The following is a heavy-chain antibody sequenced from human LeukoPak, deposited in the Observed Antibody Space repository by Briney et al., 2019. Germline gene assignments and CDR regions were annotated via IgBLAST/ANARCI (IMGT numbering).Heavy chain of an antibody. Sequence: PSETLSLTCTVSGGSISSYYWSWIRQPPGKGLEWIGYIYYSGSTKYNPSLKSRVTISVDTSKNQFSLKLSSVTAADTAVYYCARVAIGYCSSTSCYGAFDIWGQGTMVTVSS. D-gene: IGHD2-2*01. V-gene: IGHV4-59*01. CDR1: GGSISSYY. J-gene: IGHJ3*02. CDR3: ARVAIGYCSSTSCYGAFDI. CDR2: IYYSGST.